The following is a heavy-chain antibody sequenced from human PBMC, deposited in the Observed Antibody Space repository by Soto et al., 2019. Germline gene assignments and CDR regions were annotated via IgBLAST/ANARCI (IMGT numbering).Heavy chain of an antibody. D-gene: IGHD1-26*01. CDR3: AKDLNYRPVGATQCDY. J-gene: IGHJ4*02. Sequence: GGSLRLSCAASGFTFSSYGMHWVRQAPGKGLEWVAVISYDGSNKYYADSVKGRFTISRDNSKNTLYLQMNSLRAEDTAVYYCAKDLNYRPVGATQCDYWGQGTLVTLPS. CDR2: ISYDGSNK. CDR1: GFTFSSYG. V-gene: IGHV3-30*18.